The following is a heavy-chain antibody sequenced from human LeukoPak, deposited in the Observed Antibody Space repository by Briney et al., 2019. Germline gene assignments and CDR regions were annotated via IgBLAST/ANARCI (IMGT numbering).Heavy chain of an antibody. CDR2: IYHSGST. D-gene: IGHD5-18*01. V-gene: IGHV4-38-2*02. J-gene: IGHJ4*02. Sequence: PSETLSLTCTVSGYSISSGYYWGWIRQPPGKGLEWIGSIYHSGSTYYNPSLKSRVTISVDTSKNQFSLKLSSVTAADTAVYYCAGNSYGYYFDYWGQGTLVTVSS. CDR1: GYSISSGYY. CDR3: AGNSYGYYFDY.